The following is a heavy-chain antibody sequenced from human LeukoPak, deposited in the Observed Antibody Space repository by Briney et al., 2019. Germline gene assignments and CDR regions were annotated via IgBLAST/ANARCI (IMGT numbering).Heavy chain of an antibody. Sequence: QTGGSLRLSCAASGFTFTTYGMNWVRQAPGKGLEWVSGVIPSGASTYYADSVKGRFTISRDTSKNTLYLHMNSLRAEDTAVYYCARRVGDFWRYSNPAGFLGYWGQGTLVTVSS. D-gene: IGHD3-3*01. CDR2: VIPSGAST. CDR3: ARRVGDFWRYSNPAGFLGY. CDR1: GFTFTTYG. J-gene: IGHJ4*02. V-gene: IGHV3-23*01.